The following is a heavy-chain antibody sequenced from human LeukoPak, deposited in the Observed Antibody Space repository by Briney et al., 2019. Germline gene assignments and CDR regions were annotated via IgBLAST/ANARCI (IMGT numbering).Heavy chain of an antibody. Sequence: ASVKVSCKASGYTFTSYGISWVRQAPGKGLEWMGGFDPEDGETIYAQKFQGRVTMTEDTSTDTAHMELSSLRSEDTAVYYCATEEAAAGYFDYWGQGTLVTVSS. V-gene: IGHV1-24*01. CDR1: GYTFTSYG. J-gene: IGHJ4*02. CDR3: ATEEAAAGYFDY. D-gene: IGHD6-13*01. CDR2: FDPEDGET.